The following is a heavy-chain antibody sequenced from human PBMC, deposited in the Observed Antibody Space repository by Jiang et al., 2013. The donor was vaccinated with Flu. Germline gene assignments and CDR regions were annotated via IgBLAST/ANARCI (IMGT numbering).Heavy chain of an antibody. CDR1: GGSISSSSYY. V-gene: IGHV4-39*01. CDR3: ASLSFQGSGWSGNWFDP. CDR2: IYYSGST. J-gene: IGHJ5*02. D-gene: IGHD6-19*01. Sequence: GSGLVKPSETLSLTCTVSGGSISSSSYYWGWIRQPPGKGLEWIGSIYYSGSTYYNPSLKSRVTISVDTSKNQFSLKLSSVTAADTAVYYCASLSFQGSGWSGNWFDPWGQGTLVTVSS.